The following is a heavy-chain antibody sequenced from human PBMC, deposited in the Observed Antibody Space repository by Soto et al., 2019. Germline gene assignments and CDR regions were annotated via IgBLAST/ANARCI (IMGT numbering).Heavy chain of an antibody. CDR1: GFTFSSYW. CDR3: ARDYYDSSGPRFWFFPPTDNWFDP. CDR2: IKQDGSEK. Sequence: EVQLVESGGGLVQPGGSLRLSCAASGFTFSSYWMSWVRQAPGKGLEWVANIKQDGSEKYYVDSVKGRFTISRDNAKNSLYLQMNSLRAEDKAVYYCARDYYDSSGPRFWFFPPTDNWFDPWGQGTLVTVSS. D-gene: IGHD3-22*01. J-gene: IGHJ5*02. V-gene: IGHV3-7*01.